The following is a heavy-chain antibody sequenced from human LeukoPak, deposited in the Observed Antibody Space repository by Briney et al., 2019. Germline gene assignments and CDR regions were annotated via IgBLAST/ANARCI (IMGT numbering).Heavy chain of an antibody. V-gene: IGHV4-4*09. CDR3: ARRNHYFYYMDV. J-gene: IGHJ6*03. Sequence: SETLSLTCTVSGGSISSYYWSWIRQSPVKGLEWIGYIFPSGSAFYNPSLESRVTISLDTSENQFSMRFSSVTAADTAVYYCARRNHYFYYMDVWGKGTTVTVSS. CDR2: IFPSGSA. CDR1: GGSISSYY.